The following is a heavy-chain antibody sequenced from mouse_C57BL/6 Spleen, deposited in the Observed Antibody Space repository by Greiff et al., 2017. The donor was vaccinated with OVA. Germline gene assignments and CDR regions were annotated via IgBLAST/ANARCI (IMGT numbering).Heavy chain of an antibody. Sequence: ESGPGLVKPSQSLSLTCSVTGYSITSGYYWNWIRQFPGNQLEWMGYISYDGSNNYNPSLKNRIPITRDTSKNQFFLKLNSVTTEDTATEYCARDLYCSKGYWYIDVWGTGTTVTVSS. J-gene: IGHJ1*03. V-gene: IGHV3-6*01. CDR1: GYSITSGYY. CDR2: ISYDGSN. D-gene: IGHD2-5*01. CDR3: ARDLYCSKGYWYIDV.